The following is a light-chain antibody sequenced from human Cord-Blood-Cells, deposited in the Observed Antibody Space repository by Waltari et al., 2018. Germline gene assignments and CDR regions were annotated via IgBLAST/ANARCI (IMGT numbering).Light chain of an antibody. Sequence: QSALTQPAPVSGSPGQSITFSCTGTSSDVGGYNYVSWDQQHQGKAPKLMIYEVSNRPSGVPNRFSGAKSGNTASPANAGLQAEDDADEYCSSYTSSSTHYVFGTGTKVTVL. CDR2: EVS. CDR3: SSYTSSSTHYV. J-gene: IGLJ1*01. V-gene: IGLV2-14*01. CDR1: SSDVGGYNY.